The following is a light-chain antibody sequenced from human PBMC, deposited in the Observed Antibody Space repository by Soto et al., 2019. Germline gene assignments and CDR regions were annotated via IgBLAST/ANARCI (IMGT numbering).Light chain of an antibody. Sequence: DIQMTQSPSTLSASVGDRVTITCRASQSISSWLAWYQQKPGKAPKLLIYYASSLESGVPSRFSGSGSGTEFTLTISSLQTDDFATYYCQQYNSYSPETFGQGTKVEIK. CDR3: QQYNSYSPET. V-gene: IGKV1-5*01. CDR2: YAS. J-gene: IGKJ1*01. CDR1: QSISSW.